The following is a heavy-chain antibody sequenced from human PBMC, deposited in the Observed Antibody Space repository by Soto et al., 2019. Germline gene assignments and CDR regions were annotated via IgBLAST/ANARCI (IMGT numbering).Heavy chain of an antibody. V-gene: IGHV3-15*01. J-gene: IGHJ4*02. CDR2: IKRKSDGGTT. CDR1: GFTFSEAW. Sequence: GGSLRLSCAASGFTFSEAWMIWGRQAPGKGLEWVGRIKRKSDGGTTDYAAPVKGRFTISRDDSANTLYLQMNSLKTEDTAVYFCAVNDYLDYWGQGALVTVSS. CDR3: AVNDYLDY.